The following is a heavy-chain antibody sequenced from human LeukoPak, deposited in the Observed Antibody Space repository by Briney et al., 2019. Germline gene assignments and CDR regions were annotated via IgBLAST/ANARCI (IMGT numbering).Heavy chain of an antibody. CDR1: GYTFTSYG. CDR2: ISAYNGNT. Sequence: ASVKVSCKASGYTFTSYGISWVRQAPGQGLEWMGWISAYNGNTNYAQKLQGRVTMTTDTSTSTAYMELRSLRSDDTAVYYCARVDYDFWCGYWSSYYMDVWGKGTTVTVSS. V-gene: IGHV1-18*01. CDR3: ARVDYDFWCGYWSSYYMDV. D-gene: IGHD3-3*01. J-gene: IGHJ6*03.